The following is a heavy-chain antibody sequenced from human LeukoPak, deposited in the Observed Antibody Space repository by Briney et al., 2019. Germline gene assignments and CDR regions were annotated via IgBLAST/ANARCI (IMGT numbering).Heavy chain of an antibody. V-gene: IGHV3-20*04. CDR1: GFKFDDRG. CDR3: ARSASVAADYYFDS. CDR2: LNWSGEKT. J-gene: IGHJ4*02. D-gene: IGHD6-19*01. Sequence: PGGSLRLSCAASGFKFDDRGMSWVRQAPGKGLEWVSGLNWSGEKTGYADSVKGRFTISRDNSKNFVVLQMNSLRVEDMAFYYCARSASVAADYYFDSWGQGTLVTVSS.